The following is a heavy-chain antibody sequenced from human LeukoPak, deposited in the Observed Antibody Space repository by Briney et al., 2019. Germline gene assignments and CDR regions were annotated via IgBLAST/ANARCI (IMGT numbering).Heavy chain of an antibody. CDR2: IIPIFGTA. CDR3: ARASGARFWSGRFDY. V-gene: IGHV1-69*13. Sequence: SVKVSCKASGGTFSSYAISWVRQAPGQGLEWMGGIIPIFGTANYAQKFQGRVTITADESTSTAYMELSSLRSEDTAVYYCARASGARFWSGRFDYWGQGTLVTVSS. D-gene: IGHD3-3*01. J-gene: IGHJ4*02. CDR1: GGTFSSYA.